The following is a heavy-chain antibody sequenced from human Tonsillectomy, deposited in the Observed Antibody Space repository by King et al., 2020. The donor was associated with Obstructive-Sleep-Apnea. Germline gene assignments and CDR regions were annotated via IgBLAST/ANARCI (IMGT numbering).Heavy chain of an antibody. CDR1: GGPFSDYY. J-gene: IGHJ5*02. V-gene: IGHV4-34*01. CDR2: INHSGST. D-gene: IGHD6-13*01. Sequence: VQLQQWGAGLLKPSETLSLTCAVYGGPFSDYYWSWIRQPPGKGLEWIGEINHSGSTNYNPSLKSRVTISVDTSNNQFSLQLSSVTAADTAVYYCARGSGAAAVNWFDPWGQGTLVTVSS. CDR3: ARGSGAAAVNWFDP.